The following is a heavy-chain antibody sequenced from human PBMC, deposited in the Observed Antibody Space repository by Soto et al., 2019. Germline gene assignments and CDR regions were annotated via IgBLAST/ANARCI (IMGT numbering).Heavy chain of an antibody. Sequence: QVQLQESGPGLVKPSGTLSLTCAVSGGSISSSNWWSWVRQPPGKGLEWIGEIYHSGSTNYNPSLNSRVTISVDKSKNQFSLKLSSVTAADTAVYYRARDLEAVAGRDYWGQGTLVTVSS. D-gene: IGHD6-19*01. CDR2: IYHSGST. J-gene: IGHJ4*02. V-gene: IGHV4-4*02. CDR3: ARDLEAVAGRDY. CDR1: GGSISSSNW.